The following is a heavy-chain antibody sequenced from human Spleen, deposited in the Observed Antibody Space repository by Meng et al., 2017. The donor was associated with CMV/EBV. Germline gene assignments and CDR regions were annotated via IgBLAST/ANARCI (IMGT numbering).Heavy chain of an antibody. D-gene: IGHD3-10*01. V-gene: IGHV2-5*02. J-gene: IGHJ4*02. Sequence: QLTRNDSAPTLVKPTQTLTLACTFSGFSLSTSGVGVGWIRQPPGKALEWLALIYWDDDKRYSPSLKSMLTITKDTSKNQVVLTMTNMDPVDTATYYCAHGFWGSRYFDYWGQGTLVTVSS. CDR1: GFSLSTSGVG. CDR3: AHGFWGSRYFDY. CDR2: IYWDDDK.